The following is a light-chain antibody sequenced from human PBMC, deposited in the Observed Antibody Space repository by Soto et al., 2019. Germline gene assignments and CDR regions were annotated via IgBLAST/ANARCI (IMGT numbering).Light chain of an antibody. CDR3: RQRYNWPPLT. V-gene: IGKV3-11*01. Sequence: EIVLTHSPATLSLSPGERATLSCRASQSVSSYLAWYQQKPGQAPRLLIYDASNRATGIPARFSGSGSGTDFTLTISSLEPEDFAVYYCRQRYNWPPLTFGGGTKVDIK. J-gene: IGKJ4*01. CDR1: QSVSSY. CDR2: DAS.